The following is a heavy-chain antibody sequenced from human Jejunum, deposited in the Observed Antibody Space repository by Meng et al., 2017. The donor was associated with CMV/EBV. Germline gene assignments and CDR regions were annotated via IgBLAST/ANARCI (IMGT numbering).Heavy chain of an antibody. V-gene: IGHV3-11*01. CDR3: ARDRGCSLTSCDKGGDAFDV. CDR1: DYY. D-gene: IGHD2-2*02. J-gene: IGHJ3*01. Sequence: DYYMSWIRQAPGKGLEWLSYVSGSGSTIYYADSVKGRFTISRDNAKNSLYLQMNSLRAEDTAVYYCARDRGCSLTSCDKGGDAFDVWGLGTMVTVSS. CDR2: VSGSGSTI.